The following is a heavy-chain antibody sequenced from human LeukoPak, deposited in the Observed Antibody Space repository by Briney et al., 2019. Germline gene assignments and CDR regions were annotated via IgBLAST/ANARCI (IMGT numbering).Heavy chain of an antibody. CDR1: GFTFSSYA. Sequence: GGSLRLSCAASGFTFSSYAMHWVRQAPGKGLEWVAVISYDGSNKYYADSVKGRFTISRDNSKNTLYLQMNSLRAEDTAVYYCARARTLTGGMDVWGQGTTVTVSS. CDR3: ARARTLTGGMDV. V-gene: IGHV3-30*04. CDR2: ISYDGSNK. J-gene: IGHJ6*02. D-gene: IGHD2-8*02.